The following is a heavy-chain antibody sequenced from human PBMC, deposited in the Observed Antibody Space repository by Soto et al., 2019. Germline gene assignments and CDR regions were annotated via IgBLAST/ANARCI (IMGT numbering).Heavy chain of an antibody. J-gene: IGHJ4*01. CDR1: GFTFNNYA. CDR3: AKDSFSFDGVCLTYV. D-gene: IGHD3-9*01. Sequence: GGCLRLCCAAAGFTFNNYAMIWIRQVSGKGLEWVSGLYVSGRGIHYADSVKGRFTISRDNSAYSVYLQMNNLRVEDTAVYYCAKDSFSFDGVCLTYVRAQRTVVTVSS. V-gene: IGHV3-23*01. CDR2: LYVSGRGI.